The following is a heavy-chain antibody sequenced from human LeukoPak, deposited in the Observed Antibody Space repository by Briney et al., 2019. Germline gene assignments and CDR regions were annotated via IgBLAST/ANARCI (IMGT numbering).Heavy chain of an antibody. CDR3: ARERVSLVRGVIGY. CDR2: ISSTGNTI. Sequence: GGSLRLSCAVSGFIFSNYEMNWVRQAPGKGLEWVSYISSTGNTIYYAESVKGRFTISRDDAKDSLYLQMNSLRAEDTAVYYCARERVSLVRGVIGYWVQGTLVSVSS. J-gene: IGHJ4*02. V-gene: IGHV3-48*03. CDR1: GFIFSNYE. D-gene: IGHD3-10*01.